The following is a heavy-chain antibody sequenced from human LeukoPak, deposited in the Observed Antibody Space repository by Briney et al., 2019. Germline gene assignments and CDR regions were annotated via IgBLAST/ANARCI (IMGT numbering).Heavy chain of an antibody. Sequence: GGSLRLSCASSGFTFSSYAMSWVRQAPGKGLEWVSTIGGTGVRTYYADSVKGRFTISRDNSKNTLYLQMHSLRAEDTAVYYCAKEAGQRSSWSFDFWGQGTLVTVSS. D-gene: IGHD6-13*01. CDR3: AKEAGQRSSWSFDF. V-gene: IGHV3-23*01. CDR1: GFTFSSYA. J-gene: IGHJ4*02. CDR2: IGGTGVRT.